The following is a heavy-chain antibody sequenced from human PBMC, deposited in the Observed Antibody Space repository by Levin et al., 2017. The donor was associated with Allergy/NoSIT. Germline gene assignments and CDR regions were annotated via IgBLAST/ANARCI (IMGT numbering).Heavy chain of an antibody. CDR2: IYPGDSDT. CDR3: ARSITIFGVASDYFDY. D-gene: IGHD3-3*01. V-gene: IGHV5-51*01. Sequence: KVSCKGSGYSFTSYWIGWVRQMPGKGLEWMGIIYPGDSDTRYSPSFQGQVTISADKSISTAYLQWSSLKASDTAMYYCARSITIFGVASDYFDYWGQGTLVTVSS. J-gene: IGHJ4*02. CDR1: GYSFTSYW.